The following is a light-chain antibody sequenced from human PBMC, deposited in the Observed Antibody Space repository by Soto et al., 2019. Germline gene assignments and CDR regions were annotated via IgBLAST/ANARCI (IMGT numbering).Light chain of an antibody. CDR1: QSVSSSY. CDR3: QQFATSPLT. Sequence: ETVLTQSPGTLSLSPGERATLSCRASQSVSSSYLAWYQQKPGQAPRLLIYGTSTKATGIPDRFSGSGSGTHFTLTISRLEPEDFAVYYCQQFATSPLTFGPGTKVDFK. V-gene: IGKV3-20*01. J-gene: IGKJ3*01. CDR2: GTS.